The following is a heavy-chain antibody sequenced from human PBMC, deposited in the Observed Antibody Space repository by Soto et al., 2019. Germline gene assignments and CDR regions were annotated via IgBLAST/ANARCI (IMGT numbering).Heavy chain of an antibody. CDR2: ISYDGSNK. V-gene: IGHV3-30*18. Sequence: GGSLRLSCAASGFTFSSYGMHWVRQAPGKGLEWVAVISYDGSNKYYADSVKGRFTISRDNSKNTLYLQMNSLRAEDTAVYYCAKDGGPGAFISLWLGQLFIYDWGQGTLVTVYS. J-gene: IGHJ4*02. D-gene: IGHD3-10*01. CDR1: GFTFSSYG. CDR3: AKDGGPGAFISLWLGQLFIYD.